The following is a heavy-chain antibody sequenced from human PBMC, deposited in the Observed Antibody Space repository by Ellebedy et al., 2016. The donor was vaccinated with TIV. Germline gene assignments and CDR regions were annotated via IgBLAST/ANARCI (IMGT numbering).Heavy chain of an antibody. V-gene: IGHV3-33*01. CDR1: GFTFSRYG. CDR2: IWHDGTNQ. Sequence: GESLKISXAASGFTFSRYGMHWVRQAPGKGLEWVAVIWHDGTNQYYADSVKGRFTISRDNSKNTLFLQMNSLRAEDTAVYLCAREEHSRAVATLDSWGQGALVTVSS. CDR3: AREEHSRAVATLDS. D-gene: IGHD5-12*01. J-gene: IGHJ4*02.